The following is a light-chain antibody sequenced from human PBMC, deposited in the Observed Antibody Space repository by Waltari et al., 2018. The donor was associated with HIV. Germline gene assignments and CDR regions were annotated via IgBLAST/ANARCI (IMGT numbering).Light chain of an antibody. Sequence: QSMLNQSPSASGTPGQRVIISCSGSSPNIGSNTVTWYQQFPGTAPKLLIYTYGQRPSGVPERFSGSKSATSASLAISGLRSEDEADYYCATWDDSLNAWVFGGGTKLTVL. CDR2: TYG. J-gene: IGLJ3*02. V-gene: IGLV1-44*01. CDR1: SPNIGSNT. CDR3: ATWDDSLNAWV.